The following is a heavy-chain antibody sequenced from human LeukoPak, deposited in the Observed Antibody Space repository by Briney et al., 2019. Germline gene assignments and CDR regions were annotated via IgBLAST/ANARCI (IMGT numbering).Heavy chain of an antibody. D-gene: IGHD6-19*01. V-gene: IGHV1-18*01. Sequence: ASVKVSCKASGYTFTSYGIVWVRQAPGQGLEWMGWISAYNGNTNYAQKLQGRISMTTDTTTSTAYMELRSLRSDDTAVYYCARDEAAVAGNYFDYWGQGTLVTVSS. CDR2: ISAYNGNT. CDR3: ARDEAAVAGNYFDY. J-gene: IGHJ4*02. CDR1: GYTFTSYG.